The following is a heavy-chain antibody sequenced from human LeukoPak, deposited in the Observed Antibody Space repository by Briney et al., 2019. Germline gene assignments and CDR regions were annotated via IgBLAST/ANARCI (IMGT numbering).Heavy chain of an antibody. CDR2: IHYIWNT. CDR3: AREGGDYGGNSQFWYFDL. CDR1: GGSITNNLYY. J-gene: IGHJ2*01. Sequence: PSETLSLTCTVSGGSITNNLYYWGWVRQSPGKGLEWFASIHYIWNTFYNPSLKSRVTISVDTSKNQFSLKQSSVTAADTAVYYCAREGGDYGGNSQFWYFDLWGRGTLVTVSS. V-gene: IGHV4-39*07. D-gene: IGHD4-23*01.